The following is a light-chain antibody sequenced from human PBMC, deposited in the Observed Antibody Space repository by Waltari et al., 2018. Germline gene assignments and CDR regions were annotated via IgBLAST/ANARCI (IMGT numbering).Light chain of an antibody. CDR3: QQYNNWLGT. J-gene: IGKJ1*01. Sequence: MVLTQSPATLSVSPGERATLSCRASQSVTKNLAWFQQKPGQAPRLLIYYASTRVTGIPARFSGSGSGTEFTLTISSLQSEDFAVYYCQQYNNWLGTFGQGP. V-gene: IGKV3-15*01. CDR2: YAS. CDR1: QSVTKN.